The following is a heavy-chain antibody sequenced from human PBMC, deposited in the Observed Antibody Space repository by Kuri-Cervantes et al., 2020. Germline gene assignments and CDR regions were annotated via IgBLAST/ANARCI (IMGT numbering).Heavy chain of an antibody. D-gene: IGHD3-9*01. V-gene: IGHV3-11*04. Sequence: GESLKISCAASGFTFSDYYMSWIRQAPGKGLEWVSYISSSGSTIYYADSVKGRFTISRDNAKNSLYLQMNSLRAEDTAVYYCAREGPYDILTGYSDKTYYYYYMDVWGKGTTVTVSS. J-gene: IGHJ6*03. CDR2: ISSSGSTI. CDR3: AREGPYDILTGYSDKTYYYYYMDV. CDR1: GFTFSDYY.